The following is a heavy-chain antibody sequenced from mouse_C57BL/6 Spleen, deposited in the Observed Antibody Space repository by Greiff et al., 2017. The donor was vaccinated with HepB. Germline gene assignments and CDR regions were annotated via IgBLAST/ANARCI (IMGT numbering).Heavy chain of an antibody. V-gene: IGHV5-17*01. Sequence: EVKVVESGRGLVKPGGSLKLSCAASGFTFSDYGMHWVRQAPEKGLEWVAYISSGSSTIYYADTVKGRFTISRDNAKNTLFLQMTSLRSEDTAMYYCARGFYYGSSYAMDYWGQGTSVTVSS. CDR3: ARGFYYGSSYAMDY. CDR1: GFTFSDYG. J-gene: IGHJ4*01. CDR2: ISSGSSTI. D-gene: IGHD1-1*01.